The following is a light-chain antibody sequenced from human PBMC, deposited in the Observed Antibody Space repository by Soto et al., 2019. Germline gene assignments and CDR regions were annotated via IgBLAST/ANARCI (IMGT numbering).Light chain of an antibody. CDR2: KDD. Sequence: QSVLTQTPSASGTPGQRVTISCSGSNSNIESNYVYWYQQFPRTAPKLLIYKDDQRPSGVPDRFSGYKSGASVSLAISGLRSEDEADYYCAVRDDRLSGDWVFGGGTKLTVL. CDR1: NSNIESNY. V-gene: IGLV1-47*01. J-gene: IGLJ3*02. CDR3: AVRDDRLSGDWV.